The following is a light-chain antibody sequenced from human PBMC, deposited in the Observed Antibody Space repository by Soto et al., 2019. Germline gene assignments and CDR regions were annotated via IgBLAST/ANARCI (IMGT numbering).Light chain of an antibody. V-gene: IGKV3-15*01. Sequence: EIVMTQSPATLSVSPGEGATLSCRASQSVGRDLAWYQQKPGQAPRLLIYGASTRATGIPARFTGSGSGTEFTLAISRLEPGDFAVYYCQHFGGTTFTFGQGTRLEIK. CDR1: QSVGRD. CDR3: QHFGGTTFT. J-gene: IGKJ5*01. CDR2: GAS.